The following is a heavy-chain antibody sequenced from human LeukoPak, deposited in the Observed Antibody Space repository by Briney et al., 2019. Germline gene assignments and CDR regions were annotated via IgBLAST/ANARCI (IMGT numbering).Heavy chain of an antibody. Sequence: GGSLRLSCAASGFTFSSYGMHWVRQAPGKGLEWVAVISYDGSNKYYADSVKGRFTISRDNSKNTLYLQMNSLRAEDTAVYYCARVGGPEGVWGSYRYTGDAFDIWGQGTMVTVSS. J-gene: IGHJ3*02. CDR2: ISYDGSNK. CDR3: ARVGGPEGVWGSYRYTGDAFDI. CDR1: GFTFSSYG. V-gene: IGHV3-30*03. D-gene: IGHD3-16*02.